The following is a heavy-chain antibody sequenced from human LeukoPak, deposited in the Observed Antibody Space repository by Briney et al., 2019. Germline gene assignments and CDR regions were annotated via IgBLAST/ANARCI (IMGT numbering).Heavy chain of an antibody. J-gene: IGHJ4*02. CDR1: GFTFSSYA. Sequence: PGGSLRLSCSASGFTFSSYAMHWVRQAPGKGLEYVSAISSNGGSTYYADSVKGRFTISRDNSKNTLYLQMNSLRAEDTAVYYCAKDDGLTGIDYWGQGSLVTVSS. CDR2: ISSNGGST. V-gene: IGHV3-64*04. CDR3: AKDDGLTGIDY. D-gene: IGHD7-27*01.